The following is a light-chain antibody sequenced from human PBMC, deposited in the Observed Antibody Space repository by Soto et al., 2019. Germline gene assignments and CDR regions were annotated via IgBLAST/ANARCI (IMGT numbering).Light chain of an antibody. CDR2: AAS. CDR1: QSVSTY. V-gene: IGKV3D-11*02. Sequence: EIVLTQSPATLSLPPGDRATLSCRASQSVSTYVNWFQQKPGQPPRLLIYAASNRVTGIPDRISGSGPGTDFTLTISSLEPEDSAVYYCQQNSNWQGTFGQGTKVDIK. J-gene: IGKJ1*01. CDR3: QQNSNWQGT.